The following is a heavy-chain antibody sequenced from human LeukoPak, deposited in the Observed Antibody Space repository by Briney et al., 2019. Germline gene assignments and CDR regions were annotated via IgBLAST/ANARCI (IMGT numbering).Heavy chain of an antibody. V-gene: IGHV4-4*07. CDR3: ARDRGDFWSCPLQIDY. CDR1: GRSITNYY. D-gene: IGHD3-3*01. J-gene: IGHJ4*02. CDR2: SYLSVSS. Sequence: TLSLTRTVSGRSITNYYSCSIRTPAPKGLEWIGRSYLSVSSYYNHSLKSRVTRSVDKSKNEFSLQLSAVTAADTAVYYCARDRGDFWSCPLQIDYWGQGTLVTVSS.